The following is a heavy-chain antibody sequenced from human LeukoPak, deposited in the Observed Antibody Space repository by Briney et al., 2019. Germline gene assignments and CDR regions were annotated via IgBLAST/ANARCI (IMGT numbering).Heavy chain of an antibody. D-gene: IGHD2-8*02. CDR3: ARSPGGVVAFDI. Sequence: SETLSLTCTVSGGSISSYYWSWIRQPPGRGLEWIGYIYYSGSTNCNPSLKSRVTISVDTSKNQFSLKLSSVTAADTAVYYCARSPGGVVAFDIWGQGTMVTVSS. V-gene: IGHV4-59*01. CDR2: IYYSGST. J-gene: IGHJ3*02. CDR1: GGSISSYY.